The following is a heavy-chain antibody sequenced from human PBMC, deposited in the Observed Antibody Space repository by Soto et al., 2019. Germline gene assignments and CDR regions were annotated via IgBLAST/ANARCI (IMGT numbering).Heavy chain of an antibody. CDR1: GFTFRAYS. CDR2: ISSSSTTI. V-gene: IGHV3-48*01. CDR3: ARDDVLCDGGRCYGVPLDV. J-gene: IGHJ6*04. Sequence: GGSLRLSCAASGFTFRAYSMNWVRQAPGKGLEWVSYISSSSTTIYYADSVKGRFTVSRDNAKNSLYLQMNSLRAEDTAVYYCARDDVLCDGGRCYGVPLDVWGKGTTVTVSS. D-gene: IGHD2-15*01.